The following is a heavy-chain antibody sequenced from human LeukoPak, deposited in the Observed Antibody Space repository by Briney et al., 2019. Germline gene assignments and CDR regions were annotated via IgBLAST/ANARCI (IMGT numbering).Heavy chain of an antibody. CDR2: ISWNSGSI. CDR1: GFTFDDYA. Sequence: GGSLRLSCAASGFTFDDYAMHWVRQAPGKGLEWVSGISWNSGSIGYADSVKGRFTISRDNAKNSLYLQMNSLRIEDTAVYYCARNSDYYDYSPQSVWGQGTLVTVS. D-gene: IGHD3-22*01. J-gene: IGHJ4*02. CDR3: ARNSDYYDYSPQSV. V-gene: IGHV3-9*01.